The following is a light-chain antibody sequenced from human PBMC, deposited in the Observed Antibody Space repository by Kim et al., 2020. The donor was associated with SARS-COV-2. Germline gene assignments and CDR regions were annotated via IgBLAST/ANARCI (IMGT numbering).Light chain of an antibody. CDR3: MQGTHWPYT. CDR1: RSLVYSDGNTY. CDR2: QVS. V-gene: IGKV2-30*01. Sequence: DVVMTQSPLSLPVTLGQPASISCRSSRSLVYSDGNTYLNWLQQRPGQSPRRLIYQVSDRDSGVPDRFSGSGSGTDFTLKISRGESEDVGVYYCMQGTHWPYTFGQGTKLEI. J-gene: IGKJ2*01.